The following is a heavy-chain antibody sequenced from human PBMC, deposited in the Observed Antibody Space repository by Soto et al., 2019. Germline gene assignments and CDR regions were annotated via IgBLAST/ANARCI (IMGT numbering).Heavy chain of an antibody. J-gene: IGHJ5*02. CDR1: GASINNDDHF. D-gene: IGHD3-22*01. CDR3: MNTNWAYSHDSSP. CDR2: IFYRGAT. V-gene: IGHV4-30-4*08. Sequence: LCLTCPVSGASINNDDHFWTWLRQRPGQRLEWIGYIFYRGATYYNPSLKARVTFSIDKSRKYFSLDLSSVTAADTAVYYHMNTNWAYSHDSSPWGHGTLVPVSS.